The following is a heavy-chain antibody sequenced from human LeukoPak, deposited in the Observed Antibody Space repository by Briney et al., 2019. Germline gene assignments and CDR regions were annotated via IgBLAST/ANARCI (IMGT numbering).Heavy chain of an antibody. J-gene: IGHJ6*03. CDR3: ARGIVGAIGSRFYYYYYMDV. CDR1: GGSIRSSSYY. D-gene: IGHD1-26*01. Sequence: PSETLSLTCTVSGGSIRSSSYYWGWIRQPPGKGLEWIGSIYYSGSTYYNPSLKSRVTISVDTSKNQFSLKLSSVTAADTAVYYCARGIVGAIGSRFYYYYYMDVWGKGTTVTISS. V-gene: IGHV4-39*07. CDR2: IYYSGST.